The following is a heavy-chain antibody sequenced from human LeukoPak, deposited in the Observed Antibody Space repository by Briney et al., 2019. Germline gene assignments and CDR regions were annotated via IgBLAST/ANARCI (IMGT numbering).Heavy chain of an antibody. CDR3: ARGLNYCSSTSCSSGGMDY. J-gene: IGHJ4*02. CDR1: GYTFTSYG. CDR2: ISAYNGNT. D-gene: IGHD2-2*01. Sequence: ASVKVSCKASGYTFTSYGISWVRQAPGQGLEWMGWISAYNGNTNYAQKLQGRVTMTTDTSTSTAYMELRSLRSDDTAVYYCARGLNYCSSTSCSSGGMDYWGQGTLVTVSS. V-gene: IGHV1-18*01.